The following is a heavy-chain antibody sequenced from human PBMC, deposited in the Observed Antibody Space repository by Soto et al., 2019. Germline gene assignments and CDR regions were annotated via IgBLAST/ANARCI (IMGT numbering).Heavy chain of an antibody. Sequence: QVQLVQSGAEVKKPGASVKVSCKASGYTFTGYYIHWVRQAPGQGLEWMGWINPNSGGTNYAQKFQGWVTMTRDTSINTVYMELSRLRSDDTAVYYCARQDTSGCRYWGQGTLVTVSS. V-gene: IGHV1-2*04. D-gene: IGHD6-19*01. CDR1: GYTFTGYY. CDR2: INPNSGGT. J-gene: IGHJ4*02. CDR3: ARQDTSGCRY.